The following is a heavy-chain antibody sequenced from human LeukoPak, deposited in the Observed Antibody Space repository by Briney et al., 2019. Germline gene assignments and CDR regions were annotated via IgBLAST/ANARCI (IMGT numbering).Heavy chain of an antibody. CDR3: ATLVGVPAAIVRGVY. Sequence: GGSLRLSCAASGFTFSSYGMHWVRQAPGKGLEWVAFIWYDRSNKYYADSVKGRFTISRDNSKNTLYLQMNSLSAEDTAVYCCATLVGVPAAIVRGVYWGQGTLVTVSS. J-gene: IGHJ4*02. D-gene: IGHD2-2*01. CDR1: GFTFSSYG. CDR2: IWYDRSNK. V-gene: IGHV3-30*02.